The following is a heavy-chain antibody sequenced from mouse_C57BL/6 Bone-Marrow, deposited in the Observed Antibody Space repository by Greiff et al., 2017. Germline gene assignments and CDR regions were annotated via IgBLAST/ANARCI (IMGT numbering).Heavy chain of an antibody. CDR3: ARPRYGKRYFDV. V-gene: IGHV1-53*01. D-gene: IGHD2-10*02. J-gene: IGHJ1*03. Sequence: QVQLQQPGTELVKPGASVKLSCKASGYTFTSYWMHWVKQRPGQGLEWIGNINPSNGGTNYNEKFKSKATRTVDKSSSTAYMQLSSLTSEDSAVYYYARPRYGKRYFDVWGTGTPGTVSS. CDR2: INPSNGGT. CDR1: GYTFTSYW.